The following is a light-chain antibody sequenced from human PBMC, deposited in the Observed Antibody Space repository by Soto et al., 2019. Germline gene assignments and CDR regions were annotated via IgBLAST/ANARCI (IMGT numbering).Light chain of an antibody. CDR2: RAS. V-gene: IGKV3-15*01. CDR3: QQYQELWT. CDR1: KTIYSN. Sequence: IVMTQSPATLSVSPGERATLSCRAGKTIYSNVAWYQHRPGQAPRLLIYRASTRVTGVPARFSGSGSGTEFTLNISGLQSEDFALYYCQQYQELWTFGKGTKVDIX. J-gene: IGKJ1*01.